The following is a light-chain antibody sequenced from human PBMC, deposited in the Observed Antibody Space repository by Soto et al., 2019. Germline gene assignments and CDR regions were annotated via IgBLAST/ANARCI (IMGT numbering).Light chain of an antibody. J-gene: IGLJ1*01. V-gene: IGLV1-40*01. CDR3: QSYDSSLSGYV. Sequence: QSVLTQPPSVSGPPGQRVTISCTGRSSNIGSGYEVHWNQQLPGTAPKLLIYGNSNRPSGVPDRFSGSKSGTSASLAITGLQAEDEADYYCQSYDSSLSGYVFGTGTKVTVL. CDR1: SSNIGSGYE. CDR2: GNS.